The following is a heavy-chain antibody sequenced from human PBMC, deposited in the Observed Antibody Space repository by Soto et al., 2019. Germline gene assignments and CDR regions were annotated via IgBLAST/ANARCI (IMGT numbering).Heavy chain of an antibody. V-gene: IGHV3-23*01. Sequence: GGSLRLSCAASGFTFSAYTMSWVRQVPGKGLQWVSCVFGSGGGIQYADSVRGRFTVSRDNSKNTLYLQMDSLRAEDTAVYYCAREKTGNSYYYYYYMDVWGKGTTVTVSS. D-gene: IGHD1-1*01. J-gene: IGHJ6*03. CDR1: GFTFSAYT. CDR2: VFGSGGGI. CDR3: AREKTGNSYYYYYYMDV.